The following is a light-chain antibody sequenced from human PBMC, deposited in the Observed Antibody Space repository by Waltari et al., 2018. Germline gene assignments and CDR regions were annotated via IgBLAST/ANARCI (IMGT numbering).Light chain of an antibody. CDR3: QHYVRLPAT. V-gene: IGKV3-20*01. CDR2: GVS. Sequence: EIVLTQSPGTLSLSPGERATLSCRASQSVRGSLAWYQQKAGQAPRLLIYGVSSRATGIPERFSCSGSGTYFSLTISRLEPEDFAVYYCQHYVRLPATFGQGTKVEIK. CDR1: QSVRGS. J-gene: IGKJ1*01.